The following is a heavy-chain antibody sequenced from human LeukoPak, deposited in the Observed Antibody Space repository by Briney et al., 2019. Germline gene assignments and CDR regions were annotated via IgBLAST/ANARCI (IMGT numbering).Heavy chain of an antibody. CDR2: IGGSNGIT. V-gene: IGHV3-23*01. J-gene: IGHJ4*02. D-gene: IGHD3-3*01. Sequence: GGSLRLSCAASRFTFNSYAMSWVRQAPGKGLEWVSVIGGSNGITFYVGSVKGRFTISRDNSKNTLYLQMNSLRAEDTAVYYCARDGPPGYYDFWSGYYPAMVDYWGQGTLVTVSS. CDR3: ARDGPPGYYDFWSGYYPAMVDY. CDR1: RFTFNSYA.